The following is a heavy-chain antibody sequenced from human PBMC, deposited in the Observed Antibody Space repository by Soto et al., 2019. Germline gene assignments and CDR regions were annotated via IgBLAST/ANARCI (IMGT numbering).Heavy chain of an antibody. CDR2: INPNSGGT. J-gene: IGHJ6*02. V-gene: IGHV1-2*02. CDR3: ARDGAGYCTNGVCYTGNYNYYYGMDV. Sequence: ASVKVSCKASGYTFTGYYMHWVRQAPGQGLEWMGWINPNSGGTNYAQKFQGRVTMTRDTSISTAYMELSRLRSDDTAVYYCARDGAGYCTNGVCYTGNYNYYYGMDVWGQGTTVTVSS. CDR1: GYTFTGYY. D-gene: IGHD2-8*01.